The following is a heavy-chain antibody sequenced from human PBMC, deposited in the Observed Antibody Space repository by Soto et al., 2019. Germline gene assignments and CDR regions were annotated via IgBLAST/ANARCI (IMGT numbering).Heavy chain of an antibody. Sequence: PSETLSLTCTVSGGSISSYYWIWIRQPPGKGLEWIGYIYYSGSTNYNPSLKSRVTISVDTSKNQFSLKLSSVTAADTAVYYCARAVISITGGNTFDYWGQGTLVTVSS. CDR1: GGSISSYY. D-gene: IGHD5-12*01. CDR3: ARAVISITGGNTFDY. V-gene: IGHV4-59*01. CDR2: IYYSGST. J-gene: IGHJ4*02.